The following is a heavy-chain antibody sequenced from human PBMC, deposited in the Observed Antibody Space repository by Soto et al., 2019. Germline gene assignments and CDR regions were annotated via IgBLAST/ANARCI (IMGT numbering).Heavy chain of an antibody. V-gene: IGHV3-30-3*01. CDR3: ARGTRDYDILTGYYIGSSFDY. CDR1: GFTFSSYA. CDR2: ISYDGSNK. J-gene: IGHJ4*02. Sequence: GGSLRLSCAASGFTFSSYAMHWVRQAPGKGLEWVAVISYDGSNKYYADSVKGRFTISRDNSKNTLYLQLNSLRAEDTAVYYCARGTRDYDILTGYYIGSSFDYWGQGTLVTVAS. D-gene: IGHD3-9*01.